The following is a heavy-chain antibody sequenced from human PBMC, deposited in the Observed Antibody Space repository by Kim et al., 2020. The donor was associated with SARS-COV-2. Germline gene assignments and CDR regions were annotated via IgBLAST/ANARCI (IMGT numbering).Heavy chain of an antibody. Sequence: SVKVSCKASGGTFSSYAISWVRQAPGQGLEWMGGIIPIFGTANYAQKFQGRVTITADESTSTAYMELSSLRSEDTAVYYCARAGAVAGAFSPPSGRYNWFDPWGPGTLVTVSS. CDR2: IIPIFGTA. J-gene: IGHJ5*02. V-gene: IGHV1-69*13. CDR1: GGTFSSYA. CDR3: ARAGAVAGAFSPPSGRYNWFDP. D-gene: IGHD6-19*01.